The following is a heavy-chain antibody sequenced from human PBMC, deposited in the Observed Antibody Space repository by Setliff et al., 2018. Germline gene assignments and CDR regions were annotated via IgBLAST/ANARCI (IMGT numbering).Heavy chain of an antibody. Sequence: PGGSLRLSCGASGFTFSTHAMHWVRQAPGKGLEWVAMIWSDGINKFYGGPVKGRFIVSRDNSKNTVFLQMNDLRVEDTAVYHCVRHGYTNYLNWFDPWSQGTLVTVS. CDR3: VRHGYTNYLNWFDP. CDR1: GFTFSTHA. CDR2: IWSDGINK. J-gene: IGHJ5*02. V-gene: IGHV3-33*01. D-gene: IGHD3-16*01.